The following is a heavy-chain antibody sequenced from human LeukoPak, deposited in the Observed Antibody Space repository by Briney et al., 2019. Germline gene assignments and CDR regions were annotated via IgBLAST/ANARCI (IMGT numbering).Heavy chain of an antibody. Sequence: SETLSLTCTVSGGSISSGDYYWSWIRQPPGKGLEWIGEINHSGSTNYNPSLKSRVTISVDTSKNQFSLKLSSVTAADTAVYYCARGKQSSGWPRRFDPWGQGTLVTVSS. CDR2: INHSGST. V-gene: IGHV4-39*07. J-gene: IGHJ5*02. CDR3: ARGKQSSGWPRRFDP. CDR1: GGSISSGDYY. D-gene: IGHD6-19*01.